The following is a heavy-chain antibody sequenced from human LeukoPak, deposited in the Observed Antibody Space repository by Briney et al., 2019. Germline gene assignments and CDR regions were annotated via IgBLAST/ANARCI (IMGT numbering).Heavy chain of an antibody. Sequence: SETLSLTCAVYGGSFSGYYWSWIRQPPGKGLEWIGEINHSGSTNYNPSLKSRVTISVDTSENQFSLKLSSVTAADTAVYYCARAFYDYVWGSYLHDAFDIWGQGTMVTVSS. CDR1: GGSFSGYY. J-gene: IGHJ3*02. D-gene: IGHD3-16*02. CDR3: ARAFYDYVWGSYLHDAFDI. CDR2: INHSGST. V-gene: IGHV4-34*01.